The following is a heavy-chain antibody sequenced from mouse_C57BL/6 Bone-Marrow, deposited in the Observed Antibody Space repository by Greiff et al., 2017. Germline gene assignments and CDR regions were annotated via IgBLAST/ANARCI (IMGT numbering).Heavy chain of an antibody. CDR3: SEDYAVYYCAWAVVQRGYAMDY. J-gene: IGHJ4*01. V-gene: IGHV1-87*01. Sequence: VQRVESGPELARPWASVKISCQAFYTFSRRVHFAIRDTNYWMQWVKQRPGQGLEWIGAMSPGNGDTSYNQKFKCKATLTADKSSSTAYMQLSSLTSEDYAVYYCAWAVVQRGYAMDYWGQGTSVTVSS. CDR2: GQGLEWIG. CDR1: YTFSRRVH. D-gene: IGHD1-1*01.